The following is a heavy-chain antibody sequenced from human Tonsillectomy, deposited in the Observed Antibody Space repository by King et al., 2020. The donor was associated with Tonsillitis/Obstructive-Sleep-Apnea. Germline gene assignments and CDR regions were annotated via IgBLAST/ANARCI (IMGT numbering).Heavy chain of an antibody. CDR2: INHSGDA. V-gene: IGHV4-34*01. J-gene: IGHJ4*02. CDR1: GGSFSAYL. CDR3: ARGDGTGTTYYFDY. Sequence: VQLQQWGAGLLKPSETLSLTCAVYGGSFSAYLWTWIRQPPGKGLEWIGEINHSGDANYNPSLKSRVTISIDTSKNQFSLKLNSVTAADAAVYYCARGDGTGTTYYFDYWAQGTLVTVSS. D-gene: IGHD1-1*01.